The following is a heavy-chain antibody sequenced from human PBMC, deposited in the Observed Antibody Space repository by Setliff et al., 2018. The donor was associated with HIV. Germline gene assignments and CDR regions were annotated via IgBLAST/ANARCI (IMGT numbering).Heavy chain of an antibody. Sequence: GGSLRLSCAASGFTFSSYSMNWVRQAPGKGLEWVAFISGNGGAINYADSVKGRFTISRDNAKNSLYLQMNSLRAEDTAVYYCARDRGYGDYWGQGTLVTVSS. J-gene: IGHJ4*02. CDR2: ISGNGGAI. CDR1: GFTFSSYS. D-gene: IGHD5-12*01. V-gene: IGHV3-48*04. CDR3: ARDRGYGDY.